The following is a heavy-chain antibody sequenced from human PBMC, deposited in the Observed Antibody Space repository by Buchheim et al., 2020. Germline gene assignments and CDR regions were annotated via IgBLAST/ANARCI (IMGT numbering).Heavy chain of an antibody. CDR3: AKSPEAYFSIFDY. CDR2: ISGSGGNP. J-gene: IGHJ4*02. D-gene: IGHD3-3*01. CDR1: GFTFSSYA. V-gene: IGHV3-23*01. Sequence: EVQLLESGGGLVQPGGSLRLSCAASGFTFSSYAMSWVRQAPGKGLEWVSGISGSGGNPYYADSVKGRFTLSRGNSKNTLYLQMNSLRAEDTAVYYCAKSPEAYFSIFDYWGQGTL.